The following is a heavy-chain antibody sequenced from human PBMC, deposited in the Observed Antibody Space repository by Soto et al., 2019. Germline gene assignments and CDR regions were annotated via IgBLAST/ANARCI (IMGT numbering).Heavy chain of an antibody. Sequence: PSETLSLTCTVSGASISGHFWSWIRQSPGKGLEWIAYIYDSGRSYNPSLRGRVTISVDTSKNQLSLKLSSVIAADSAVYYCAINADVWGQGTTVTV. V-gene: IGHV4-59*08. CDR1: GASISGHF. CDR3: AINADV. J-gene: IGHJ6*02. CDR2: IYDSGR.